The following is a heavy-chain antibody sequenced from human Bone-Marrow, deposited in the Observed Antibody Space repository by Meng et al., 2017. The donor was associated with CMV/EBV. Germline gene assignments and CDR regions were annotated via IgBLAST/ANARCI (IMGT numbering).Heavy chain of an antibody. V-gene: IGHV1-2*02. CDR2: INPNSGGT. CDR1: GYTFTGYY. J-gene: IGHJ5*02. Sequence: ASVKVSCKASGYTFTGYYMHWVRQAPGQGLEWMGWINPNSGGTNYAQKFQGRVTMTRDTSISTAYMELSRLRSDDTAVYYFARDPQIRFLEWDASWWFDPWGQGTLVTVSS. CDR3: ARDPQIRFLEWDASWWFDP. D-gene: IGHD3-3*01.